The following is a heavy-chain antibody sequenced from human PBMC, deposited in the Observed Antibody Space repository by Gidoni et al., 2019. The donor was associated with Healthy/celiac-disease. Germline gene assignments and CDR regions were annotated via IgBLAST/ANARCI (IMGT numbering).Heavy chain of an antibody. J-gene: IGHJ6*03. CDR2: IYYSGST. V-gene: IGHV4-59*01. CDR3: ARAPANDFWSGYYIDYYYMDV. CDR1: GGSISSYY. Sequence: QVQLQESGPGLVKPSETLSLTCTVPGGSISSYYWSWIRQPPGKGLEWIGYIYYSGSTNYNPSLKSRVTISVDTSKNQFYLKLSSVTAADTAVYYCARAPANDFWSGYYIDYYYMDVWGKGTTVTVSS. D-gene: IGHD3-3*01.